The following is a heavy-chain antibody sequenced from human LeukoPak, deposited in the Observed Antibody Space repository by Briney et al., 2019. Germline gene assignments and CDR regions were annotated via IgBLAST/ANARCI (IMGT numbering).Heavy chain of an antibody. D-gene: IGHD3-22*01. CDR3: ARHWEDDSSGYYFNWFDP. Sequence: SETLSLTCTVSGGSISSYYWSWIRQPPGKGLEWIGYIYCSGSTNYNPSLKSRVTISVDTSKNQFSLKLSSVTAADTAVYYCARHWEDDSSGYYFNWFDPWGQGTLVTVSS. CDR2: IYCSGST. CDR1: GGSISSYY. J-gene: IGHJ5*02. V-gene: IGHV4-59*08.